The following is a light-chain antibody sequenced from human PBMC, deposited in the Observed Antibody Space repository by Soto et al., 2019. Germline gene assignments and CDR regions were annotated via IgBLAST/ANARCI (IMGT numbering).Light chain of an antibody. J-gene: IGLJ2*01. V-gene: IGLV1-40*01. CDR2: GNS. CDR1: SSNNGAGYD. Sequence: QSVLTQPPSVSGAPGQRVTISCTGSSSNNGAGYDVHWYQQLPGTAPKLLIYGNSNRPSGVPDRFSGSKSGTSASLAITGLQAEDEADYYCQSYDSSLKNVVFGGGTKLTVL. CDR3: QSYDSSLKNVV.